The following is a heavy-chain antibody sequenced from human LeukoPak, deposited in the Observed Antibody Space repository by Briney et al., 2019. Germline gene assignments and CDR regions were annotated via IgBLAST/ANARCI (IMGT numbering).Heavy chain of an antibody. D-gene: IGHD3-10*01. V-gene: IGHV4-38-2*02. Sequence: SETLSLTCTVSGYSISSGYYWSWIRQPPGKGLEWIGEINHSGSTNYNPSLKSRVTISVDTSKNQFSLKLSSVTAADTAVYYCARRGFSLVWGKGTTVTISS. CDR2: INHSGST. CDR3: ARRGFSLV. CDR1: GYSISSGYY. J-gene: IGHJ6*04.